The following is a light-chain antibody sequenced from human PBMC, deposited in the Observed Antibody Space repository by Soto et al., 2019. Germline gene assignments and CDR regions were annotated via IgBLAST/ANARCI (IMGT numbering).Light chain of an antibody. CDR2: EVT. CDR3: SSFASSNTWV. J-gene: IGLJ3*02. CDR1: SSDVGAYNY. V-gene: IGLV2-8*01. Sequence: QSALTQPPSASGSPGQSVTISCTGTSSDVGAYNYVSWYQQHAGKAPKLVIYEVTKRPSGVPDRCSDSKSANTASLTVSGLQAEYEADYYCSSFASSNTWVFGGGTKLTVL.